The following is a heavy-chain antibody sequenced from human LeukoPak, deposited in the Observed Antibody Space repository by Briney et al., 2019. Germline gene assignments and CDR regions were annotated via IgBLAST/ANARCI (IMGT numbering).Heavy chain of an antibody. D-gene: IGHD3-22*01. Sequence: GGSLRLSRAASGFTFSSYEMNWVRQAPGKGLEWVSYISSSGSTIYYADSVKGRFTISRDNAKNSLYLQMNSLRAEDTAVYYCARGARVTMIVVVITPDAFDIWGQGTMVTVSS. J-gene: IGHJ3*02. CDR1: GFTFSSYE. CDR3: ARGARVTMIVVVITPDAFDI. CDR2: ISSSGSTI. V-gene: IGHV3-48*03.